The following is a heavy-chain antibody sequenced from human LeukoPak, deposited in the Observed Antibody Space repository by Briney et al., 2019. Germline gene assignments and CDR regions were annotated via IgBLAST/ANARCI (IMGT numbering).Heavy chain of an antibody. CDR3: ARQGMVRGVIGYYYYYYMDV. V-gene: IGHV4-59*01. CDR2: IYYSGST. CDR1: GGSISSYY. J-gene: IGHJ6*03. D-gene: IGHD3-10*01. Sequence: SETLSLTCTVSGGSISSYYWSWIRQPPGKGLEWIGYIYYSGSTNYNPSLKSRVTISVDTSKNQVSLKLNSVTAADTAVYYCARQGMVRGVIGYYYYYYMDVWGKGTTVTIPS.